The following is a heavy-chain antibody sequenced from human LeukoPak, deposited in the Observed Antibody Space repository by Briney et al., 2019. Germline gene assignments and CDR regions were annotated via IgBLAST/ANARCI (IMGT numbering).Heavy chain of an antibody. J-gene: IGHJ6*02. V-gene: IGHV4-34*01. Sequence: PSETLSLTCAAYGGSFSGYYWSWIRQPPGKGLEWIGEISHSGSTNYNPSLKSRVTISVDTSKNQFSLKLSSVTAADTAVYYCARNRDFVVVVAATPDATLIYGMDVWGQGTTVTVSS. CDR1: GGSFSGYY. D-gene: IGHD2-15*01. CDR2: ISHSGST. CDR3: ARNRDFVVVVAATPDATLIYGMDV.